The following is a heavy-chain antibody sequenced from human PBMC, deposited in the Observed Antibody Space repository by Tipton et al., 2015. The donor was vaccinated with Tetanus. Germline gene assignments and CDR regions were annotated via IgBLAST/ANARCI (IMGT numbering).Heavy chain of an antibody. V-gene: IGHV3-33*01. CDR1: GFTFSSYG. CDR3: ARGSSGWYLSVNY. D-gene: IGHD6-19*01. J-gene: IGHJ4*02. Sequence: RSLRFSCAASGFTFSSYGMHWVRQAPGKGLEWVAVIWYDGSNKYYADSVKGRFTISRDNSKNTLYLQMNSLRAEDTAVYYCARGSSGWYLSVNYWGQGTLVTVSS. CDR2: IWYDGSNK.